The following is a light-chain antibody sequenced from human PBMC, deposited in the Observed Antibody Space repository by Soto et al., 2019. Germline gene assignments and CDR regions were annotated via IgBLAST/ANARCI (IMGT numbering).Light chain of an antibody. CDR3: QQSYSTPRT. Sequence: DIQRSQSPSSLSASVGDRVTITCRASQRISTHLNWYQQKPGKAPNLLIYAAYNLQSGLPSRFSGSGSGTDFTLTISSLQPEDFATYYCQQSYSTPRTFGQGTKV. CDR1: QRISTH. CDR2: AAY. V-gene: IGKV1-39*01. J-gene: IGKJ1*01.